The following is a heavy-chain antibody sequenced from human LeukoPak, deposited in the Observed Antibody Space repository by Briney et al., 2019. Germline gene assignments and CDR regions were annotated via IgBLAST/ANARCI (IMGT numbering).Heavy chain of an antibody. Sequence: GGSLRLSCAASGFTFSSYGMHWVRQAPGKGLEWVAFIRYDGSNKYYADSVKGRFTISRDNSKNTLYLQMNSLRAEDTAVYYCARIGGSYAPYYFDYWGQGTLVTVSS. D-gene: IGHD1-26*01. J-gene: IGHJ4*02. CDR1: GFTFSSYG. V-gene: IGHV3-30*02. CDR3: ARIGGSYAPYYFDY. CDR2: IRYDGSNK.